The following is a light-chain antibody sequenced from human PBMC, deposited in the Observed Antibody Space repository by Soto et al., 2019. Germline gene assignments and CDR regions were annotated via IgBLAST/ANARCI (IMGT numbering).Light chain of an antibody. V-gene: IGKV3D-20*02. J-gene: IGKJ1*01. CDR1: QSISGNY. Sequence: EIALPQPPGTLSLSPGESATLSCRASQSISGNYLAWYQQKPGQAPRLLISGASTRADGIPARVSASWSGTDVTLTISDVQPEDLALYDCHQRQSWPRTFGQGTKVDI. CDR3: HQRQSWPRT. CDR2: GAS.